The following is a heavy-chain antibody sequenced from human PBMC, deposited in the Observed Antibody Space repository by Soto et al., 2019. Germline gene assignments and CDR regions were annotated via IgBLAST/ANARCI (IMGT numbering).Heavy chain of an antibody. J-gene: IGHJ4*02. V-gene: IGHV3-7*04. CDR3: ARDGDGIVATINIFDY. Sequence: GGSLRLSCAASGFTISSHWMTWVRQAPGKGLEGVANIKQDGTEKFYVDSVKGRSTISRDNAKNSLYLQMNSLRAEDTAVYYCARDGDGIVATINIFDYWGQGTLVTVSS. CDR1: GFTISSHW. D-gene: IGHD5-12*01. CDR2: IKQDGTEK.